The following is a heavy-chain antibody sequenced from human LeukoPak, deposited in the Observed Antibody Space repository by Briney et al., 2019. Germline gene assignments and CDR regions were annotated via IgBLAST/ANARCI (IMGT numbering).Heavy chain of an antibody. CDR3: AKDPHAIVATASEGDY. V-gene: IGHV3-23*01. CDR1: GFTFSSYA. CDR2: VSGSGGST. Sequence: GGSLRLSCAASGFTFSSYAMSWVRQAPGKGLDWVSAVSGSGGSTYYADSVKGRFTISRDNSKNTLYLQMNSLRAEDTALYYCAKDPHAIVATASEGDYWGQGTLVTVSS. D-gene: IGHD5-12*01. J-gene: IGHJ4*02.